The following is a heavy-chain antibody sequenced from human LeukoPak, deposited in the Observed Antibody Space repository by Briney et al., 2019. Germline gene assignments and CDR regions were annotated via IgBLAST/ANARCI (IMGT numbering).Heavy chain of an antibody. CDR3: ARDSGTTGEVKFDP. CDR1: GGSIHSY. V-gene: IGHV4-4*07. D-gene: IGHD3-10*01. CDR2: ISGSGTI. Sequence: PSQTLSLTCTVSGGSIHSYWSWIRQPAGKGLEWIGRISGSGTITYNPALQSRLTISIDTSKNQFSLKLMSVTAADTAVYYCARDSGTTGEVKFDPWGQGTLVTVSS. J-gene: IGHJ5*02.